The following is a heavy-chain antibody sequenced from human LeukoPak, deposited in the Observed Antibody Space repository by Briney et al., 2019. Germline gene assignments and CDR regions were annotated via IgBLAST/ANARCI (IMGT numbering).Heavy chain of an antibody. CDR2: IIPIFGTA. D-gene: IGHD2-15*01. Sequence: SVKVSCKASGGTFSSYAISWVRQAPGQGLEWMGGIIPIFGTANYAQKFQGRVTITADESTSTAYMELSSLRSEDTAVYYCARSSGYCSGGSCYGYFQHWGQGTLVTVSS. V-gene: IGHV1-69*13. CDR1: GGTFSSYA. J-gene: IGHJ1*01. CDR3: ARSSGYCSGGSCYGYFQH.